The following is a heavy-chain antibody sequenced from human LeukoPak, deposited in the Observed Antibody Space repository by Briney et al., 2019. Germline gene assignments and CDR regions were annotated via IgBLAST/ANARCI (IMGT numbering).Heavy chain of an antibody. CDR2: IYSGGST. CDR1: GFTVSSNY. J-gene: IGHJ5*02. D-gene: IGHD3-10*01. CDR3: AKDKADYYGSGSYAWFDP. V-gene: IGHV3-53*01. Sequence: VGSLRLSRAASGFTVSSNYMSWVRPAPGKGLEWVSVIYSGGSTYYADSVKGRFTISRDNPKNTLYLQMNSLRAEDTAVYHCAKDKADYYGSGSYAWFDPWGQGTLVTVSS.